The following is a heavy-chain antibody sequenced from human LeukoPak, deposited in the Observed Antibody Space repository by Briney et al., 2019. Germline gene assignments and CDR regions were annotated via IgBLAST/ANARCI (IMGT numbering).Heavy chain of an antibody. J-gene: IGHJ4*02. CDR1: GFTFGSYA. CDR2: IFGSGGSA. V-gene: IGHV3-23*01. D-gene: IGHD2-15*01. CDR3: AKTTTGYSSGRYPAWPIDY. Sequence: GGSLRLSCAASGFTFGSYAMYWVRQAPGKGLEWVSGIFGSGGSAHYADSVKGRFTISRDNSKNTVYLQMDSLRVQDTAIYYCAKTTTGYSSGRYPAWPIDYWGQGTLVTVSS.